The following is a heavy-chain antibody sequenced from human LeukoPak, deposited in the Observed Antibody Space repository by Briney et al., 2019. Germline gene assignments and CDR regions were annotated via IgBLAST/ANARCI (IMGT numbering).Heavy chain of an antibody. J-gene: IGHJ4*02. CDR2: ISSSGSTI. Sequence: PGGSLRLSCAASGFTFSSYEMNWVRQAPGKGLEWVSHISSSGSTICYTDSVKGRFTIFRDNSKNLLYQQMNSLRADDTAIYYCARTVARIGYWGQGTLVTVSS. CDR1: GFTFSSYE. V-gene: IGHV3-48*03. CDR3: ARTVARIGY. D-gene: IGHD4-23*01.